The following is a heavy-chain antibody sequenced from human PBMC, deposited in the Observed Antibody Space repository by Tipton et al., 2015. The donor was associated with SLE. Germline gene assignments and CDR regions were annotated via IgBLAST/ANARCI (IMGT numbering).Heavy chain of an antibody. CDR2: IKQDGSEK. Sequence: SLRLSCAASGFTFSSYWMSWVRQAPGKGLEWVANIKQDGSEKYYVDSVKGRFTISRDNAKNSLYLQMNSLRAEDTAVYYCARDGTLSHDAFDIWGQGTMVPVSS. D-gene: IGHD3-16*02. CDR3: ARDGTLSHDAFDI. J-gene: IGHJ3*02. V-gene: IGHV3-7*01. CDR1: GFTFSSYW.